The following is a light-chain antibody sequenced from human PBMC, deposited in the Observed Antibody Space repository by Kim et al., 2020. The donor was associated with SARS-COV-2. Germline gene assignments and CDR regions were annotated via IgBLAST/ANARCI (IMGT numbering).Light chain of an antibody. V-gene: IGLV3-21*04. CDR3: QLSDRSGDREV. CDR2: YNT. Sequence: SYELTQPPSVSVAPGKTASITCGGNNFGRKSAHWYQQKPGQAPVLVIYYNTDRPSGIPERFSGSNSGNTATLTISRVEAGDEADYFCQLSDRSGDREVFGGGTKLTVL. J-gene: IGLJ3*02. CDR1: NFGRKS.